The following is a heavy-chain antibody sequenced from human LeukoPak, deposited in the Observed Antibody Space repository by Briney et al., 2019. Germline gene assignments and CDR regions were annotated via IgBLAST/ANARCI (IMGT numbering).Heavy chain of an antibody. J-gene: IGHJ3*02. CDR1: GFTFSSYA. Sequence: PGGSLRLSCAASGFTFSSYAMSWVRQAPGKGLEWVSVIYSGGSTYYADSVKGRFTISRDNSKNTLYLQMNSLRAEDTAVYYCARSGWEDAFDIWGQGTMVTVSS. CDR3: ARSGWEDAFDI. V-gene: IGHV3-66*01. D-gene: IGHD1-26*01. CDR2: IYSGGST.